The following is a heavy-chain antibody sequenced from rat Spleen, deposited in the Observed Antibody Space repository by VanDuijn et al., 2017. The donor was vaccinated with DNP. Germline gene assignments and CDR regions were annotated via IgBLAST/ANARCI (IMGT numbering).Heavy chain of an antibody. CDR3: TKDLQWYAMDA. D-gene: IGHD1-1*01. V-gene: IGHV5-27*01. CDR2: ISPSGGST. CDR1: GFTFSNYD. J-gene: IGHJ4*01. Sequence: EVQLVESGGGLVQPGRSLKLSCAASGFTFSNYDMAWVRQAPTKGLEWVASISPSGGSTYYRDSVKGRFTVSRDNAENTVYLQMNSLRSEDTATYYCTKDLQWYAMDAWGQGTSVTVSS.